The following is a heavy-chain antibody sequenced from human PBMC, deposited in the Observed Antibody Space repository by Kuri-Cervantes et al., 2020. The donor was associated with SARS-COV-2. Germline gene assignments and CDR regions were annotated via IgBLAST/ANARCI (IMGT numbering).Heavy chain of an antibody. V-gene: IGHV3-30-3*01. D-gene: IGHD3-3*01. Sequence: GGSLRLSCAASGFTFSSYAMHWVRQAPGKGLEWVAVISYDGSNKYYADSVKGRFTISRDNSKNTLYLQMNSLRAEDTAVYYCARVGYYDFWSGYYLPHFDYWGQGTLVTVSS. CDR1: GFTFSSYA. CDR3: ARVGYYDFWSGYYLPHFDY. CDR2: ISYDGSNK. J-gene: IGHJ4*02.